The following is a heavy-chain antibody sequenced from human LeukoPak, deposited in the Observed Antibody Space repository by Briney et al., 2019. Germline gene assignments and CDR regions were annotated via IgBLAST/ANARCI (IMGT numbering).Heavy chain of an antibody. CDR2: ISAYNGNT. CDR3: ARVMTGDWLLFS. V-gene: IGHV1-18*01. Sequence: ASVKVSCKASGYTLTSYGISWVRQAPGQGLEWMGWISAYNGNTNYAQKLQGRVTMTTDTSTSTAYMELRSLRSDDTAVYYCARVMTGDWLLFSWGQGTLVTVSS. CDR1: GYTLTSYG. J-gene: IGHJ4*02. D-gene: IGHD3/OR15-3a*01.